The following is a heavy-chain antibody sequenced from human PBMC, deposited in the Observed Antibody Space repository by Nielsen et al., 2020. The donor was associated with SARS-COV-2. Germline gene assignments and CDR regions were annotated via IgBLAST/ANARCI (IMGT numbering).Heavy chain of an antibody. CDR1: GGSISSGDYY. CDR3: ARAKYSGSYRYYFDY. V-gene: IGHV4-30-4*01. J-gene: IGHJ4*02. Sequence: SETLSLTCTVSGGSISSGDYYWSWIRQPPGKGLEWIGYIYYSGSTYYNPSLKSRVTISVDTSKNQFSLKLSSVTAANTAVYYCARAKYSGSYRYYFDYWGQGTRVTVSS. CDR2: IYYSGST. D-gene: IGHD1-26*01.